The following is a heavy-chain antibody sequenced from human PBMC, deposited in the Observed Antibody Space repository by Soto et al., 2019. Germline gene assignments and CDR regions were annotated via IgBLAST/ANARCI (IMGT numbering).Heavy chain of an antibody. CDR3: AKSAGSNAYYPNDY. CDR2: ISGSGIST. V-gene: IGHV3-23*01. Sequence: GGSLILSCAASGFTFSSYAMTWVRQAPGKGLEWVSSISGSGISTYYADSVKGRFTISRDNSKNTLYLQMNSLRAEDAAVYYCAKSAGSNAYYPNDYWGQGALVTVSS. D-gene: IGHD3-16*01. CDR1: GFTFSSYA. J-gene: IGHJ4*02.